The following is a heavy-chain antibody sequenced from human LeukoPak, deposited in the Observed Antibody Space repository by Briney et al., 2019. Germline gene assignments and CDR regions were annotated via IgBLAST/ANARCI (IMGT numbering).Heavy chain of an antibody. CDR2: LSYDESNE. D-gene: IGHD3-9*01. CDR1: GFTLRSYG. V-gene: IGHV3-30*18. Sequence: GGSLRLSCAASGFTLRSYGMNWVRQAPGKGLEWVALLSYDESNEYYADSVQGRFTISRDNSKNTLYLQMNSLRAEDTAVYYCANDSALLTGYPTYIDSWGQGTLVTVSS. CDR3: ANDSALLTGYPTYIDS. J-gene: IGHJ4*02.